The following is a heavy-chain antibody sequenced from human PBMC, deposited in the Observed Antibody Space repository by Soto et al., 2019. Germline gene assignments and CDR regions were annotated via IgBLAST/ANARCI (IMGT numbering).Heavy chain of an antibody. D-gene: IGHD3-3*01. CDR3: AMYCLMTIVGAVTSRDY. CDR1: GYTCTSDG. Sequence: QVQLVQSGAEVKKHGASEKVSCKASGYTCTSDGISWGRQAPGHGLEGLRWISSYHGNTIYAQRLQGRVTLPTDTSTSIAYMELWSLISSDTAVYYCAMYCLMTIVGAVTSRDYWGRGTLVVVSA. V-gene: IGHV1-18*01. J-gene: IGHJ4*02. CDR2: ISSYHGNT.